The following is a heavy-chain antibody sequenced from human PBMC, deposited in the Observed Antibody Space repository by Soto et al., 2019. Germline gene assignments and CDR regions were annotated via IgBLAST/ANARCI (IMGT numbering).Heavy chain of an antibody. CDR1: GFTFSSYA. V-gene: IGHV3-23*01. J-gene: IGHJ6*02. CDR3: AKYSGSYDYYGMDV. D-gene: IGHD1-26*01. Sequence: PGGSLRLSCAASGFTFSSYAMSWVRQAPGKGLEWVSAISGSGGSTYYADSVKGRFTISRDNPKNTLYLQMNSLRAEDTAVYYCAKYSGSYDYYGMDVWGQGTTVTV. CDR2: ISGSGGST.